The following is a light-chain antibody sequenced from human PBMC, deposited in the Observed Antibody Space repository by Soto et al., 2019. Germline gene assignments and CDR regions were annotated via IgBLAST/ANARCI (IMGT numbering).Light chain of an antibody. J-gene: IGKJ1*01. CDR3: QQYNSYSRT. CDR2: KAS. V-gene: IGKV1-5*03. Sequence: DIQMTQSPSTLSASVGGRATITCRASQSISTWLAWYQQKPGKAPKVLIYKASSLESGVPSRFSGSGSGTEFTLTISSLQPDDFATYYCQQYNSYSRTFGQGTKV. CDR1: QSISTW.